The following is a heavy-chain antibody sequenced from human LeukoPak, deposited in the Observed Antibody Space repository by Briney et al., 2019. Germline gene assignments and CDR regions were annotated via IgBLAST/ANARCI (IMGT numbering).Heavy chain of an antibody. J-gene: IGHJ5*02. V-gene: IGHV3-11*06. CDR2: ISSSDTYT. CDR3: VRGVGVSRFNYFDP. Sequence: GGSLRLSCAASGFTFSDYYMSWIRQAPGKGLEWVSYISSSDTYTNYADSVKGRFTISRDNAKNSLYLQMNSLRAEDTAVYYCVRGVGVSRFNYFDPWGQGTLVIVSS. D-gene: IGHD6-13*01. CDR1: GFTFSDYY.